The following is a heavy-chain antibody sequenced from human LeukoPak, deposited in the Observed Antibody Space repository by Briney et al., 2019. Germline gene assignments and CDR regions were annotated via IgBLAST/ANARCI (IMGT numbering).Heavy chain of an antibody. CDR3: ARLLMIGGFDP. CDR1: GFTFSSYW. V-gene: IGHV3-7*01. Sequence: GGPLRLSCAASGFTFSSYWMSWVRQAPGKGLEWVANIKQDGSEKYCVSFVEGRFIISRDTAKNSLYLQMNSLRVEDTAVYCCARLLMIGGFDPWGQGTLVTVSS. J-gene: IGHJ5*02. D-gene: IGHD3-10*02. CDR2: IKQDGSEK.